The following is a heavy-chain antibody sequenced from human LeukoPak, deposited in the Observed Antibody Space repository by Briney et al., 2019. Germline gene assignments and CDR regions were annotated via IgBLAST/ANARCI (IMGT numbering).Heavy chain of an antibody. CDR2: ISGGGDST. CDR1: GFTFSNYA. J-gene: IGHJ4*02. CDR3: AKTQGYYDC. D-gene: IGHD3-22*01. V-gene: IGHV3-23*01. Sequence: GGSLRLSCAASGFTFSNYAMSWVRQAPGKGLEWVSAISGGGDSTYYADSVKGRFTISRDNSKNTLYLQMNSLRAEDTAVYYCAKTQGYYDCWGQGTLVTVSS.